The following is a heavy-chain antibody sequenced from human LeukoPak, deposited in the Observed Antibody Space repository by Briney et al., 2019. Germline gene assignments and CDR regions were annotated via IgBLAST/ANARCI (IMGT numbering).Heavy chain of an antibody. CDR3: AGGTTNTKGAFDM. CDR2: INPSGSST. Sequence: ASVKVSCKASGYTFIRNHIHWVRQAPGQGLEWMGIINPSGSSTSYAQKFQGRVTMTRDTSTSTVYMELSSLRSEDTAVYYCAGGTTNTKGAFDMWGQGTMVTVSS. J-gene: IGHJ3*02. V-gene: IGHV1-46*01. CDR1: GYTFIRNH. D-gene: IGHD2-8*01.